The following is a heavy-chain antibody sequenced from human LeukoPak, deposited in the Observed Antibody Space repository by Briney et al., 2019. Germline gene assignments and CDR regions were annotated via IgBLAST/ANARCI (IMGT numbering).Heavy chain of an antibody. V-gene: IGHV3-7*01. CDR2: MKEDGSQI. Sequence: GGSLRLSCAASGFAFSRHWMSWVRQAPGKGLEWVANMKEDGSQIYYVDSVKGRFSISRDNANNLVYLQMNSLRVEDTAVYYCARDPEGGACDYWGQGTLVTVSS. D-gene: IGHD1-26*01. CDR3: ARDPEGGACDY. J-gene: IGHJ4*02. CDR1: GFAFSRHW.